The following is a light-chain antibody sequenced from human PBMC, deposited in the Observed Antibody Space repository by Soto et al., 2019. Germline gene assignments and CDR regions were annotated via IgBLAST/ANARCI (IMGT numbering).Light chain of an antibody. J-gene: IGLJ1*01. Sequence: QSVLTQPPSVSGSPGQSGAITCTGTSSDVGGYNRASWYQQAPGKAPKLLIYDVSNRPSGGSTRFSGSKSGNTASLTISGLQAEDEADYYCTSYASGSAYVFGPGTKVTVL. CDR3: TSYASGSAYV. CDR1: SSDVGGYNR. V-gene: IGLV2-18*02. CDR2: DVS.